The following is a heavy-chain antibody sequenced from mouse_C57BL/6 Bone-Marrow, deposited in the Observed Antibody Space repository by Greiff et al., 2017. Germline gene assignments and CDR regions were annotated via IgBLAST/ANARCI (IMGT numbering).Heavy chain of an antibody. Sequence: QVQLQQPGAELVRPGTSVKLSCKASGYTFTSYWMHWVKQRPGQGLEWIGVIDPSDSYTNYNQKFKGKATLTVDTSSSTAYMQLSSLTSEDSAVYYCASEGYYGCSWDYWGQGTTLTVSA. V-gene: IGHV1-59*01. CDR3: ASEGYYGCSWDY. D-gene: IGHD1-1*01. J-gene: IGHJ2*01. CDR2: IDPSDSYT. CDR1: GYTFTSYW.